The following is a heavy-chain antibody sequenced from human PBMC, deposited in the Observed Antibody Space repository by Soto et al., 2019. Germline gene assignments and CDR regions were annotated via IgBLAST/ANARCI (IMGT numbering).Heavy chain of an antibody. J-gene: IGHJ4*02. CDR3: AKDEYCSGGSCGVDY. V-gene: IGHV3-30*18. D-gene: IGHD2-15*01. CDR1: GFTFSSYG. Sequence: GGSLRLSCAASGFTFSSYGMHWVRQAPGKGLEWVAVISYDGSNKYYADSVKGRFTISRDNSKNTLYLQMNSLRAEDTAAYYCAKDEYCSGGSCGVDYWGQGTLVTVSS. CDR2: ISYDGSNK.